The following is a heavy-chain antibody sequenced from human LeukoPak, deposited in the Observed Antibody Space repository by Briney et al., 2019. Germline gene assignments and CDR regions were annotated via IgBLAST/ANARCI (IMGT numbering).Heavy chain of an antibody. J-gene: IGHJ4*02. D-gene: IGHD1-1*01. V-gene: IGHV3-30*04. CDR3: ARGAIMESYNLIDE. CDR1: GFTIRSYA. Sequence: GGSLRLSCAASGFTIRSYARHWVRQAPGKGLEWVAVILSDGSLQNSADSVRGRFIISRDNSKNTLFLQMSSLRPEATSVYYWARGAIMESYNLIDEWGQGTLVTVSS. CDR2: ILSDGSLQ.